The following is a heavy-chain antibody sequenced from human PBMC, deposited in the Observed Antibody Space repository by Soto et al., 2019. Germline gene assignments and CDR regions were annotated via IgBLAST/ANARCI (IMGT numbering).Heavy chain of an antibody. CDR2: IHYSGTS. CDR1: GDSISSSTQY. V-gene: IGHV4-39*01. D-gene: IGHD2-21*01. J-gene: IGHJ5*02. Sequence: SETLSLTCSVSGDSISSSTQYWGWIRQPPGKGLEWIGSIHYSGTSYYNPSLKSRVTIFVDTSKNQLSLKLSSVTAADTAVYYCARHWIAGSSIPWGQGTLVTVSS. CDR3: ARHWIAGSSIP.